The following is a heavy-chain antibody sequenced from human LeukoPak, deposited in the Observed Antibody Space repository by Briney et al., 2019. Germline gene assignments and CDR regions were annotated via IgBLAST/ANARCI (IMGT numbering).Heavy chain of an antibody. CDR3: AKVRFGVTARYYFDY. D-gene: IGHD3-10*01. V-gene: IGHV3-23*01. J-gene: IGHJ4*02. Sequence: PGGSLRLSCAAPGVTFSSYAMSWVRQAPGKGLEWVSVISGSGASTSYADSVKGRFTISRDNSKNTLYLQMNSLRAEDTAVYYCAKVRFGVTARYYFDYWGQGTLVTVSS. CDR2: ISGSGAST. CDR1: GVTFSSYA.